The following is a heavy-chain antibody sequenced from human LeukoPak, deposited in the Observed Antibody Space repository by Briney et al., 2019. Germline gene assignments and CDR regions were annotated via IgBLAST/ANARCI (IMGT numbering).Heavy chain of an antibody. CDR1: GFTFSSYA. V-gene: IGHV3-23*01. Sequence: GGSLRLSCAASGFTFSSYAMSWVRQAPGKGLEWVSAISGSGGSTYYADSVKGRFTISRDSSKNTLYLQMNSLRAEDTAVYYCARAPEYYYYYGMDVWGQGTTVTVSS. CDR3: ARAPEYYYYYGMDV. J-gene: IGHJ6*02. CDR2: ISGSGGST.